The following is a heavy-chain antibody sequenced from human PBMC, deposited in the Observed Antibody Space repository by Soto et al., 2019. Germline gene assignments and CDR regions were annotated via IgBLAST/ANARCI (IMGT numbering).Heavy chain of an antibody. CDR1: GGSFSGYY. Sequence: PSETLSLTCAVYGGSFSGYYRSWIRQPPGKGLEWMGEINHSGSTNYNPSLKSRVTISVDTSRNQFSLRLSPVTAADTAVYYCARGGTYSASAYANWGQGVLVTVSS. CDR2: INHSGST. CDR3: ARGGTYSASAYAN. V-gene: IGHV4-34*01. D-gene: IGHD5-12*01. J-gene: IGHJ4*02.